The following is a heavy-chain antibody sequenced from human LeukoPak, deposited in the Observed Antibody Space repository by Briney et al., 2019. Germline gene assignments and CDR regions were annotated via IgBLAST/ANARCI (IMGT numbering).Heavy chain of an antibody. D-gene: IGHD3-3*01. CDR1: GGSIRSSYYY. CDR3: ARGGRGYYDNWFDP. CDR2: IYDSGST. Sequence: SETLSLTCTVSGGSIRSSYYYWGWIRQPPGKGLEWIGSIYDSGSTNYNPSLKSRVTISVDTSKNQFSLKLSSVTAADTAVYYCARGGRGYYDNWFDPWGQGTLVTVSS. V-gene: IGHV4-39*07. J-gene: IGHJ5*02.